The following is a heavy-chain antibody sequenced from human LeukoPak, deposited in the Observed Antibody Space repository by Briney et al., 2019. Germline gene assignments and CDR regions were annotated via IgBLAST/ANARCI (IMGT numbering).Heavy chain of an antibody. D-gene: IGHD3-22*01. Sequence: PGGSLRLPCAASGFTFSSYAMSWVRQAPGKGLEWVSAISGSGGSTYYADSVKGRFTISRDNSKNTLYLQMNSLRAEDTAVYYCAKVLVVAKYYYDSSGYNGPFDPWGQGTLVTVSS. J-gene: IGHJ5*02. CDR2: ISGSGGST. V-gene: IGHV3-23*01. CDR1: GFTFSSYA. CDR3: AKVLVVAKYYYDSSGYNGPFDP.